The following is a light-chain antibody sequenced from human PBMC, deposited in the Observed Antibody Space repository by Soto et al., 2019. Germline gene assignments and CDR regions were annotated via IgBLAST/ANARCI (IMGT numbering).Light chain of an antibody. J-gene: IGKJ3*01. CDR1: QGIRNY. Sequence: IQMTQSPSSLSASVGDRVTITCRASQGIRNYLAWFQQKPGKAPKSLIYAASTSESGVPSKFIGSRFGTEFPRTISSLQPEDFATDYCQQYNSFPFTFGPGTKVDI. CDR2: AAS. CDR3: QQYNSFPFT. V-gene: IGKV1-16*02.